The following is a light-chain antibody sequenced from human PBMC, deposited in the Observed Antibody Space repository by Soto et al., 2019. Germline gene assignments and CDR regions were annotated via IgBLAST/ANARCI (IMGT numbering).Light chain of an antibody. V-gene: IGLV2-11*01. CDR2: DVT. J-gene: IGLJ1*01. CDR1: SSDVGGYNY. Sequence: QSALTQPRSVSGSPGQSVTISCTGSSSDVGGYNYVSWYQQQPGKAPKLLIYDVTIRTSGVSARFSGSKSGNTASLTISGLQAEDVADYFCCSYEGTYTSFVFGTGTKVTVL. CDR3: CSYEGTYTSFV.